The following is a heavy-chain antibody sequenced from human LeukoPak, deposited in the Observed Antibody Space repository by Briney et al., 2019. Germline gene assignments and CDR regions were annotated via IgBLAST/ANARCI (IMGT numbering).Heavy chain of an antibody. CDR2: IYHSGST. D-gene: IGHD2-2*01. CDR1: GYSISSGYY. V-gene: IGHV4-38-2*02. Sequence: SETLSLTCTVSGYSISSGYYWGWIRQPPGKGLEWIGSIYHSGSTYYNPSLNSRVTISVDTSKNQFSLKLSSVTAADTAVYYCAKSGGYCSSTSCYGLHDWFDPWGQGTLVTVSS. J-gene: IGHJ5*02. CDR3: AKSGGYCSSTSCYGLHDWFDP.